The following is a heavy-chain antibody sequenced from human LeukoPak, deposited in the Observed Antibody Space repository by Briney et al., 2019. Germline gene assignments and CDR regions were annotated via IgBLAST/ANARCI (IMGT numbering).Heavy chain of an antibody. Sequence: SETLSLTCTASGGSTSSYYWSWIRQPAGKGLEWIGRIYTSGSTNYNPSLKSRVTISVDKSKNQFSLKLSSVTAADTAVYYCARVYDSSGPLGYYMDVWGKGTTVTVSS. D-gene: IGHD3-22*01. CDR1: GGSTSSYY. J-gene: IGHJ6*03. CDR2: IYTSGST. V-gene: IGHV4-4*07. CDR3: ARVYDSSGPLGYYMDV.